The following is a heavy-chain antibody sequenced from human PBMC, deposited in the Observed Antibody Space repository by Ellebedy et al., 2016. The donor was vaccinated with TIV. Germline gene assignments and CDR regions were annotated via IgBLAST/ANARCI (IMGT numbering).Heavy chain of an antibody. CDR3: ATDKVCFTFDI. V-gene: IGHV3-7*01. CDR1: GFTFSASW. J-gene: IGHJ3*02. Sequence: GESLKISCAASGFTFSASWMTWVRQAPGQGLEWVSNINQDGRTTNYVDSVKGRFTISRDNAKNSLYLQLNSLRVDDTAMYYCATDKVCFTFDIWGRGTMVTASS. CDR2: INQDGRTT.